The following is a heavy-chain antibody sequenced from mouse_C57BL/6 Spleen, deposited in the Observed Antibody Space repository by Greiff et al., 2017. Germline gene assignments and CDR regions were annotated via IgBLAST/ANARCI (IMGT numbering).Heavy chain of an antibody. J-gene: IGHJ4*01. Sequence: QVQLKQPGAELVRPGSSVKLSCKASGYTFTSYWMHWVKQRPIQGLEWIGNIDPSDSETHYNQKFKDKATLTVDKSSSTAYMQLSSLTSEDSAVYYCASAAMGYAMDYWGQGTSVTVSS. CDR1: GYTFTSYW. V-gene: IGHV1-52*01. CDR2: IDPSDSET. CDR3: ASAAMGYAMDY.